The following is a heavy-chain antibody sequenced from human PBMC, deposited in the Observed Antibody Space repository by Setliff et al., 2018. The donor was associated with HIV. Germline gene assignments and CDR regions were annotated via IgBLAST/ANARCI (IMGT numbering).Heavy chain of an antibody. CDR3: AGEIAPAARLPNVGGPPPPGYYHYMDV. CDR2: IYYSGRT. Sequence: SETLSLTCIVSRGSISSTSHYWGWVRQSPGRRLEWIGIIYYSGRTYYNPSLKSRVTMSVDTSTNQFSLDLTSVTAADTAVYFCAGEIAPAARLPNVGGPPPPGYYHYMDVWGKGTTVTVSS. D-gene: IGHD2-8*01. J-gene: IGHJ6*03. CDR1: RGSISSTSHY. V-gene: IGHV4-39*07.